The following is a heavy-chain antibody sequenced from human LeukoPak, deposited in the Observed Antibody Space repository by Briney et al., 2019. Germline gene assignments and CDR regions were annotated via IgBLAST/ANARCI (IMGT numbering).Heavy chain of an antibody. CDR3: ARKNYHDAFDI. CDR1: GGSISSGSYY. J-gene: IGHJ3*02. V-gene: IGHV4-61*01. Sequence: PSETLSLTCTVSGGSISSGSYYWSWIRQPPGKGLEWIGYIYYSGSTNYNPSLKSRVTISVDTSKNQFSLKLSSVTAADTAVYYCARKNYHDAFDIWGQGTMVTVSS. D-gene: IGHD5-24*01. CDR2: IYYSGST.